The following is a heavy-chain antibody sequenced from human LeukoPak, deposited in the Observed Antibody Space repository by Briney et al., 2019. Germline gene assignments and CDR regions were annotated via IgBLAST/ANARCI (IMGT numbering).Heavy chain of an antibody. CDR2: ISNDSVDK. J-gene: IGHJ6*03. Sequence: GGSLRLSCVGSGFMFSDYYMSWIRQAPGKGLEWVSYISNDSVDKYYVDSVRGRFTISRDNAKKSMYLQMSGLRAEDTAVYHCAKSWSGIAARPTYYYYYMDVWGKGTTVTVSS. CDR3: AKSWSGIAARPTYYYYYMDV. CDR1: GFMFSDYY. V-gene: IGHV3-11*01. D-gene: IGHD6-6*01.